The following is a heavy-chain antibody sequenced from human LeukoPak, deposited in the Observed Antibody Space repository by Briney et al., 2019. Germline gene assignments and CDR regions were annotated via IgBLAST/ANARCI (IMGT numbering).Heavy chain of an antibody. CDR2: ISSSSSTI. V-gene: IGHV3-48*04. J-gene: IGHJ6*02. Sequence: GGSLRLSCAASGFTFSSYSMNWVRQAPGKGLEWVSYISSSSSTIYYADSVKGRFTISRDNAKNSLYLQLNSLRAEDTAVYYCARWAYSSSWYEYYYYYYGMDVWGQGTTVTVSS. D-gene: IGHD6-13*01. CDR3: ARWAYSSSWYEYYYYYYGMDV. CDR1: GFTFSSYS.